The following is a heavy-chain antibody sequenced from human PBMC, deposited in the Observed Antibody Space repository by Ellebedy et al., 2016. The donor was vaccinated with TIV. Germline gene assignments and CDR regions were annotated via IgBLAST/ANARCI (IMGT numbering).Heavy chain of an antibody. J-gene: IGHJ4*02. CDR3: AEGRSGWYYFDY. Sequence: GSLRLSCAVYGGSFSGYYWSWIRQPPGKGLEWIGEINQSGRTNYNPSLDKGRVTISVDTSKYQFSLRLSSVTAADTAVYYCAEGRSGWYYFDYWGQGTPVTVSS. D-gene: IGHD6-19*01. CDR1: GGSFSGYY. CDR2: INQSGRT. V-gene: IGHV4-34*01.